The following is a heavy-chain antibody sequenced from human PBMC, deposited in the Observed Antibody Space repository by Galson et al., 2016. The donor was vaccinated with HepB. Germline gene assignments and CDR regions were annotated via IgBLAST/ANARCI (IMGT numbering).Heavy chain of an antibody. Sequence: SLRLSCAASGFTFSSYWMSWVRQAPGKGLEWVANIKQDGSEKYYVDSVKGRFTISRDNAKNSLYLQMNSLRAEDTAVYYCATMFYYYDSGFDRVDAFDMWGQGTLVTVSS. CDR1: GFTFSSYW. CDR3: ATMFYYYDSGFDRVDAFDM. V-gene: IGHV3-7*01. CDR2: IKQDGSEK. D-gene: IGHD3-22*01. J-gene: IGHJ3*02.